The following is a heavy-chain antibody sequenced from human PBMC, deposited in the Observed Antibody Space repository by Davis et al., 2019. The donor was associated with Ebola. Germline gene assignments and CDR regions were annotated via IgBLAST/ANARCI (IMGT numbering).Heavy chain of an antibody. CDR3: ATCRGDCGGAFDI. D-gene: IGHD2-21*02. V-gene: IGHV1-8*01. Sequence: ASVKVSCKASGYGFISHDINWVRKASGQRHEWMGWMSPNTGNTGLEQKFQGRLTMTRDTSISTAYMELSSLRSEDTAVYYCATCRGDCGGAFDIWGQGTMVTVSS. J-gene: IGHJ3*02. CDR2: MSPNTGNT. CDR1: GYGFISHD.